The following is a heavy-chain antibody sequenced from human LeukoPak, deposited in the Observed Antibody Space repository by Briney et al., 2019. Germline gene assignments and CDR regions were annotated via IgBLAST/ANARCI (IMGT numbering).Heavy chain of an antibody. CDR1: GYSFTSYW. V-gene: IGHV5-51*01. D-gene: IGHD2-15*01. CDR3: ARTEPVAATGGIDY. Sequence: GESLKISCKGSGYSFTSYWIGWVRQMPGKGLEWLGIIYPGDSDTRYSPSFQGQVTISADKSTSTAYLQWSSREASDTAMYYCARTEPVAATGGIDYWGQGTLVTVSS. CDR2: IYPGDSDT. J-gene: IGHJ4*02.